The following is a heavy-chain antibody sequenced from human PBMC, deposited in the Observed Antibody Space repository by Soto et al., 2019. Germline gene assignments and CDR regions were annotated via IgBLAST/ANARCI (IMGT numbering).Heavy chain of an antibody. CDR2: IYYSGST. Sequence: SETLSLTCTVSGGSISSYYWSWIRQPPGKGLEWIGYIYYSGSTNYNPSLKSRVTISVDTSKNQFSLKLSSVTAADTAVYYCARHDILTGLDYWGQGTLVTVSS. CDR1: GGSISSYY. V-gene: IGHV4-59*08. J-gene: IGHJ4*02. D-gene: IGHD3-9*01. CDR3: ARHDILTGLDY.